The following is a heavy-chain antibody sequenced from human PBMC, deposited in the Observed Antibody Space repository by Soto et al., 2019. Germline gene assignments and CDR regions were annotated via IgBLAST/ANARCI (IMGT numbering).Heavy chain of an antibody. V-gene: IGHV3-30-3*01. D-gene: IGHD5-12*01. CDR3: ASLPPVDDPLGYYYYGMDV. Sequence: GGSLRLSCAASGFTFSSYAMHWVRQAPGKGLEWVAVISYDGSNKYYADSVKGRFTISRDNSKNTLYLQMNSLRAEDTAVYYCASLPPVDDPLGYYYYGMDVWGQGTTVTVSS. J-gene: IGHJ6*02. CDR2: ISYDGSNK. CDR1: GFTFSSYA.